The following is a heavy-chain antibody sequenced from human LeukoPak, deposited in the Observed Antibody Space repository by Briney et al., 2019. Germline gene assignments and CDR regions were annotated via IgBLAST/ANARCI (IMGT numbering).Heavy chain of an antibody. D-gene: IGHD3-22*01. V-gene: IGHV3-30*02. CDR3: AKGLNHYYDSSGYYPTSHAFDI. CDR1: GFTFSSYG. J-gene: IGHJ3*02. Sequence: GGSLRLSCAASGFTFSSYGMHWVRQAPGKGLEWVAFIRFDGSNKYYADSVKGRFTISRDNSKNTLYLQMNSLRAEDTAVYYCAKGLNHYYDSSGYYPTSHAFDIWGQGTMVTVSS. CDR2: IRFDGSNK.